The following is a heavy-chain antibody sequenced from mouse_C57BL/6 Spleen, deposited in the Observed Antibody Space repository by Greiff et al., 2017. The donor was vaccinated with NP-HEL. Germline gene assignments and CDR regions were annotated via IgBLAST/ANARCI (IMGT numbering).Heavy chain of an antibody. CDR3: ARGWLLGVYFDY. CDR2: ISYSGST. Sequence: VQLKQSGPGMVKPSQSLSLTCTVTGYSITSGYDWHWIRHFPGNKLEWMGYISYSGSTNYNPSLKSRISITHDTSKNHFFLKLNSVTTEDTATYYCARGWLLGVYFDYWGQGTTLTVSS. V-gene: IGHV3-1*01. CDR1: GYSITSGYD. D-gene: IGHD2-3*01. J-gene: IGHJ2*01.